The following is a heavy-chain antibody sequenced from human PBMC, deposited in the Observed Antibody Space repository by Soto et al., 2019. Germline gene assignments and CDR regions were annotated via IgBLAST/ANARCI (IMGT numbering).Heavy chain of an antibody. CDR3: AQRSHGLYVDY. CDR2: ISGSGGST. CDR1: GFTFSSYA. J-gene: IGHJ4*02. Sequence: EVQLLESGGGLVQPGGSLRLSCAASGFTFSSYAMNWVRQAPGKGLEWVSVISGSGGSTYYADSVKGRFTISKDNSKNTLYLQLNSLRAEDTAVYYCAQRSHGLYVDYWGQGTLVTVSS. V-gene: IGHV3-23*01.